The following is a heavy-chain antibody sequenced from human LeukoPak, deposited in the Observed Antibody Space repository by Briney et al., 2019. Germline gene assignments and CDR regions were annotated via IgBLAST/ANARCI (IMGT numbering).Heavy chain of an antibody. CDR3: ARMSGSRLPGY. J-gene: IGHJ4*02. D-gene: IGHD3-3*01. Sequence: GGSLRLSCAASGFTFSSHSMNWDRQAPGKGLEWVSYISSSSSARYYADSVKGRFTISRDDARNSLYLQMNSLRAEDTAVYYCARMSGSRLPGYWGQGALVTVCS. CDR1: GFTFSSHS. V-gene: IGHV3-48*01. CDR2: ISSSSSAR.